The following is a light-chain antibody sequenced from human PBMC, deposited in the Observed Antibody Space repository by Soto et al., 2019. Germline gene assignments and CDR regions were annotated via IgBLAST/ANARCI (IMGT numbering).Light chain of an antibody. V-gene: IGKV1-5*01. CDR3: QQYSSYSWT. Sequence: DIQMTQSPSTLSASVGDRFTSTCRASQSISYRLSWYHQKPGEAPKLLIYDASNLESGVPSTFSGSGSGTEFTLTITSLQPDDFATYYCQQYSSYSWTFGHGTKVDIK. CDR1: QSISYR. J-gene: IGKJ1*01. CDR2: DAS.